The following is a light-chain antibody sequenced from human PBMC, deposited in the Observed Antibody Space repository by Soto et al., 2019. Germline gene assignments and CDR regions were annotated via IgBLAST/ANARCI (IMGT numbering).Light chain of an antibody. J-gene: IGKJ4*01. CDR2: GAS. CDR3: QQYDSSPLT. V-gene: IGKV3-20*01. CDR1: QSVRSSH. Sequence: EIVLTQSPGTLSLSPGERATVSCRASQSVRSSHLAWYQQKPGQAPRLLIYGASSRATGIPDRFSGSGSGTDFTLTISRLEPEDFAVYYCQQYDSSPLTFGGGTKVDIK.